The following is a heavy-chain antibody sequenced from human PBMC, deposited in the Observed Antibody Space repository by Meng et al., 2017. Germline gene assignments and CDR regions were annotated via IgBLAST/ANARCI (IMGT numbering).Heavy chain of an antibody. CDR1: GYNFPDYY. CDR2: INSYSGHT. Sequence: QVERVQSGGEVKKAGASVQVPCKPSGYNFPDYYIHWVGTAPGQGLEWIGWINSYSGHTNYTQTLQGRVTLTKEPSTSTAYMELRSLRSDDTAVYYCAREERGSGDSWGQGTLVTVSS. D-gene: IGHD3-22*01. V-gene: IGHV1/OR15-2*02. J-gene: IGHJ5*02. CDR3: AREERGSGDS.